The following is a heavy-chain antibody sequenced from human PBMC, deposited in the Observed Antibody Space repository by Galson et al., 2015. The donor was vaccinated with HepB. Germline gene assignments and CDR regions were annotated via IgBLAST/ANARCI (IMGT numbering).Heavy chain of an antibody. V-gene: IGHV5-51*01. D-gene: IGHD5-18*01. CDR3: ARHRGGAMGWYYYYMDV. CDR1: GYNFTNYW. Sequence: QSGAEVKKPGESLKISCKGSGYNFTNYWIGWVRQMPGKGLEWMGIIYPADSDTRYSPSFQGQVTISVDKSISTAYLQWSSLKASDTAMYYCARHRGGAMGWYYYYMDVWGKGTTVTVSS. CDR2: IYPADSDT. J-gene: IGHJ6*03.